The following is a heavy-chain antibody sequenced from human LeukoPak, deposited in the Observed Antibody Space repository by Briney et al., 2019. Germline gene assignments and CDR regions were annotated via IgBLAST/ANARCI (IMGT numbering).Heavy chain of an antibody. CDR3: AREIPADY. Sequence: PGGSLRLSCAASGFTFSTYGMHWVRQAPGKGLEWVAVISYDGSNKYYADSVKGRFTISRDNAKNSLYLQMNSLRAEDTAVYYCAREIPADYWGQGTLVTVSS. D-gene: IGHD1-14*01. V-gene: IGHV3-30*03. CDR1: GFTFSTYG. J-gene: IGHJ4*02. CDR2: ISYDGSNK.